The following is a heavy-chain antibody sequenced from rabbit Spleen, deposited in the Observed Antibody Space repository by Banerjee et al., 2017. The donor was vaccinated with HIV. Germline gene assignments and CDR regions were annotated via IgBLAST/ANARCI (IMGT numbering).Heavy chain of an antibody. D-gene: IGHD1-1*01. CDR3: ARNYVNVFDP. V-gene: IGHV1S45*01. J-gene: IGHJ2*01. CDR1: GFSFSSSW. Sequence: LEESGGGLVKPGGTLTLTCTVSGFSFSSSWICWVRQAPGKGLEWIACIDTSDGDTDYANWPKGRFTISKASSTTVTLQMTSLTAADTATYFCARNYVNVFDPWGPGTLVTVS. CDR2: IDTSDGDT.